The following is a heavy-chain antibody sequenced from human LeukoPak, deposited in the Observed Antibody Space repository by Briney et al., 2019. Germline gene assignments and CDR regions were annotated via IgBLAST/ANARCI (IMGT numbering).Heavy chain of an antibody. CDR2: INHSGST. D-gene: IGHD5-24*01. J-gene: IGHJ4*02. CDR3: ARGLGQYDY. CDR1: VKPFSNYF. V-gene: IGHV4-34*01. Sequence: LETLSLTCAVYVKPFSNYFWSWIRQSPGKGLEWIGEINHSGSTKYNSSLTSRVTISVDTSKNQFSLNLSSVTAADTAIYYCARGLGQYDYWGQGTLVTVSS.